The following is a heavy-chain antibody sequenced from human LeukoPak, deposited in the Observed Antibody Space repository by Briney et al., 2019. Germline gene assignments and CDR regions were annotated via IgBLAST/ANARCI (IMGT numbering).Heavy chain of an antibody. V-gene: IGHV1-69*13. CDR1: GGTFSSYA. Sequence: ASVKVSCKASGGTFSSYAISWVRQAPGQGLEWMGGIIPIFGTANYAQKFQGRVTITADESTSTAYMELSSLRSEDTAVYYCARDGPTRWQLAVSLDYWGPGNPGHRLL. CDR2: IIPIFGTA. J-gene: IGHJ4*02. D-gene: IGHD6-6*01. CDR3: ARDGPTRWQLAVSLDY.